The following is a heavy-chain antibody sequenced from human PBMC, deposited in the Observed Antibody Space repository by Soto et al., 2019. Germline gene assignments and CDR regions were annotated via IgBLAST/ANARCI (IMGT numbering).Heavy chain of an antibody. CDR3: ARGRGILWFGEARDNWFDP. J-gene: IGHJ5*02. CDR1: GYTFTSYG. V-gene: IGHV1-18*04. Sequence: QVQLVQSGAEVKKPGASVKVSCKASGYTFTSYGISWVRQAPGQGLEWMGSISAYNGNTNYAQKLQGRVTMTTDTSTSTAYMELRSLRSDDTAVYYCARGRGILWFGEARDNWFDPWGQGTLVTVSS. CDR2: ISAYNGNT. D-gene: IGHD3-10*01.